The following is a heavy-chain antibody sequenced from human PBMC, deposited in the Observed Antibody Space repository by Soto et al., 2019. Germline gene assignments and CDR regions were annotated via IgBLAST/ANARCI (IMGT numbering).Heavy chain of an antibody. CDR3: ARGSIYTWFDP. J-gene: IGHJ5*02. V-gene: IGHV4-4*02. CDR2: VFHNGNT. CDR1: GGSISSTNW. Sequence: QVQLQESGPGLVKPSGTLSLTCAVSGGSISSTNWWSWVRQPPGTGLEWIGEVFHNGNTNYNSSRKSRLTMSVDESKNHFSLRLNSMTAADTAVYYCARGSIYTWFDPWGQGTLVTVSS.